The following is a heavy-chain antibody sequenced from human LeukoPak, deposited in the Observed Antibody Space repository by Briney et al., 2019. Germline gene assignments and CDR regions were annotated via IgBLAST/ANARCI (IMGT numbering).Heavy chain of an antibody. Sequence: ASVKVSCKASGYTFTSYYMHWVRQAPGQGLGWMGIINPSGGSTSYAQKFQGRVTMTRDMSTSTVYMELSSLRSEDTAVYYCARASWDIVVVPAAIGGWFDPWGQGTLVTVSS. D-gene: IGHD2-2*01. V-gene: IGHV1-46*01. J-gene: IGHJ5*02. CDR2: INPSGGST. CDR3: ARASWDIVVVPAAIGGWFDP. CDR1: GYTFTSYY.